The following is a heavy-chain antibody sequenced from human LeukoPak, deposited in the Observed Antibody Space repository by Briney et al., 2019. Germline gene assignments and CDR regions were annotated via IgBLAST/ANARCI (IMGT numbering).Heavy chain of an antibody. CDR1: RFTFSSYW. D-gene: IGHD1-1*01. Sequence: GGSLRLSCVASRFTFSSYWMHWVRHDPGKGLVWVSYIRPDGSTTRYADSVKGRFTISRDNAKNTLYLQMNSLRVEDTAVYFCASAWSYWGQGTLVTVSS. V-gene: IGHV3-74*01. CDR2: IRPDGSTT. J-gene: IGHJ4*02. CDR3: ASAWSY.